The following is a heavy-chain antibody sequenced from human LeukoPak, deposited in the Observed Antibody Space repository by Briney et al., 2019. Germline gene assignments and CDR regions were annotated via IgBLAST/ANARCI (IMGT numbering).Heavy chain of an antibody. Sequence: SETLSLTCTVSGHSISSGYYWGWIRQPPGKGLEWIGSINHSGSTYYDPSLESRVTILVDTSKNQFSLKMSSVTAADTAVYYCARGRIWFGELLKGDDYWGQGTLVTVSS. CDR3: ARGRIWFGELLKGDDY. J-gene: IGHJ4*02. CDR1: GHSISSGYY. D-gene: IGHD3-10*01. CDR2: INHSGST. V-gene: IGHV4-38-2*02.